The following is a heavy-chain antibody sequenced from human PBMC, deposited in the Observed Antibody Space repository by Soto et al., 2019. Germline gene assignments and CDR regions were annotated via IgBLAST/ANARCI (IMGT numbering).Heavy chain of an antibody. V-gene: IGHV1-69*19. J-gene: IGHJ6*02. CDR1: GGTFSDFI. CDR3: ARNVTYMSTPSQYSGTDV. D-gene: IGHD3-16*01. Sequence: QVQLVQSGAEVKEPGSSVKVSCKASGGTFSDFIMNWVRQTPGQGLEWMGGIVPMFGTATYAEKFKGRVTISAPGWTRTAYMESTILRSEASPVYSSARNVTYMSTPSQYSGTDVWCQGLTVTAS. CDR2: IVPMFGTA.